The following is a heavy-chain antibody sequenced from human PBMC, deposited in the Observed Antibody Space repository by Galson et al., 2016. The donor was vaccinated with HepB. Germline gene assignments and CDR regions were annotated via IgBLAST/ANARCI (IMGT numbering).Heavy chain of an antibody. J-gene: IGHJ4*02. V-gene: IGHV4-59*01. CDR2: IHYTGST. CDR3: ARLVAVAGNSDFFDY. CDR1: GGSISGYH. Sequence: SETLSLTCTVSGGSISGYHWTWIRQSPGKGLEWIGYIHYTGSTNYNPSLKSRVTISLDTSKNQFSLKLTSVTAADTAVYYCARLVAVAGNSDFFDYWGQGTLVTVSS. D-gene: IGHD6-19*01.